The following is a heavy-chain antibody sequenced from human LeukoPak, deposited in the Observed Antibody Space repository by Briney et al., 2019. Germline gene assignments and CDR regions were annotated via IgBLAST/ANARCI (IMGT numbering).Heavy chain of an antibody. CDR1: GGTFSSYA. V-gene: IGHV1-69*06. D-gene: IGHD6-19*01. CDR3: ARGPYSSGWYTSREHYYYYYMDV. Sequence: ASVKVSCKASGGTFSSYAISWVRQAPGQGLEWMGGIIPIFGTANYAQKFQGRVTITADKSTSTAYMELSSLRSEGTAVYYCARGPYSSGWYTSREHYYYYYMDVWGKGTTVTVSS. CDR2: IIPIFGTA. J-gene: IGHJ6*03.